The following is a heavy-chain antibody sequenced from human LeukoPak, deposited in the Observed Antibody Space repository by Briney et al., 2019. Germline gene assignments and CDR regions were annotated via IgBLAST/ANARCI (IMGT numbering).Heavy chain of an antibody. CDR3: ANGRVAVGGEPSAEFDY. J-gene: IGHJ4*02. Sequence: GRSLRLSCAASGFTFSSYGMYWVRQAPGKGLEWVAGISYDGSNKYYAESVKGRLTLSRDNSKNTLYLQMNSLRPEDTAVYYCANGRVAVGGEPSAEFDYWGPGTLVTVSS. CDR2: ISYDGSNK. D-gene: IGHD6-19*01. V-gene: IGHV3-30*18. CDR1: GFTFSSYG.